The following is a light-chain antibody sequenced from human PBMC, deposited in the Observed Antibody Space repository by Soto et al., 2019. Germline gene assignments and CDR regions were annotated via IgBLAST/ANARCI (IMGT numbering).Light chain of an antibody. J-gene: IGKJ1*01. Sequence: EIVLMQSPGTLSLSPGERATLSCRASQSVSSSYLAWYQQKPGQAPRLLIYGASSRATGIPDRFSGSGSGTEFTLTISSLQSEDFAVYYCQQYGSSPGTFGQGTKVDIK. CDR1: QSVSSSY. V-gene: IGKV3-20*01. CDR3: QQYGSSPGT. CDR2: GAS.